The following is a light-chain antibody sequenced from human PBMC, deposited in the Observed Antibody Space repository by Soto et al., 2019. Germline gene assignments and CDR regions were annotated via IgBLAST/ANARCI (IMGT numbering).Light chain of an antibody. V-gene: IGKV4-1*01. J-gene: IGKJ1*01. CDR1: QSVLYSSNNKNY. CDR3: QQFYSTPWT. Sequence: DIVMTQSPDSLAVSLGERATINCKSSQSVLYSSNNKNYLAWYQQKPGQPPKLLIYWASTRESGVPDRFSGSGSGTDFSLPIRRLPAEDVAVYYCQQFYSTPWTFSQGTQVEIK. CDR2: WAS.